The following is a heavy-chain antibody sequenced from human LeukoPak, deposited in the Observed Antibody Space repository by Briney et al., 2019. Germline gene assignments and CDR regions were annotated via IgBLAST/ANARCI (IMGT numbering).Heavy chain of an antibody. D-gene: IGHD3-16*01. Sequence: SETLSLTCTVSGYSISSGYYWGWIRPPPGKGLEWIGSINHSGSTYYNPSLKSRVTISVDTSKNQFSLKLSSVTAADTAVYYCARDKGGWFDPWGQGTLVTVSS. J-gene: IGHJ5*02. CDR2: INHSGST. V-gene: IGHV4-38-2*02. CDR3: ARDKGGWFDP. CDR1: GYSISSGYY.